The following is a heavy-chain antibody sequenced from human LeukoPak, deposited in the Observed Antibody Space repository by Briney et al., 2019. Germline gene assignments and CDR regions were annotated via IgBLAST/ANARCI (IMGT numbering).Heavy chain of an antibody. CDR1: GGSFSGYY. CDR2: INHSGST. CDR3: ARGLRMAAAGRNWFDP. D-gene: IGHD6-13*01. Sequence: PSETLSLTCAVYGGSFSGYYWSWIRQPPGKGLEWIGEINHSGSTNYNPSLKSRVTISVDTSKNQFSLKLSSVTAADTAVYYCARGLRMAAAGRNWFDPWGQGTLVTVSS. J-gene: IGHJ5*02. V-gene: IGHV4-34*01.